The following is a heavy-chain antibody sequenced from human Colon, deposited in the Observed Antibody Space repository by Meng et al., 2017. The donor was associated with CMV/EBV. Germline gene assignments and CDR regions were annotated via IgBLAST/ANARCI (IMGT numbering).Heavy chain of an antibody. D-gene: IGHD5-24*01. CDR1: GFSFSNDA. CDR2: ISSNGDST. J-gene: IGHJ4*02. V-gene: IGHV3-23*01. Sequence: CVGSGFSFSNDAMSWVRQAPGRGLEWVSSISSNGDSTYYAESVKGRFIVSRDNSKNTLYLQVNGLRAEDTAVYYCATLKWLNYYFEYWGQGTLVTVSS. CDR3: ATLKWLNYYFEY.